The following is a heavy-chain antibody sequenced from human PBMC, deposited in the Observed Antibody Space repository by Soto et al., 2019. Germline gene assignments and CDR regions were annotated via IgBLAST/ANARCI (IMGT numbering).Heavy chain of an antibody. CDR1: GFTFSSYW. CDR2: INSDGSST. Sequence: PGGSLRLSCAASGFTFSSYWMHWARQAPGKGLVWVSRINSDGSSTSYADSVKGRFTISRDNAKNTLYLQMNSLRAEGTAVNYCATVESPRGFWSGQFDYWGQGTLVTVYS. V-gene: IGHV3-74*01. D-gene: IGHD3-3*01. J-gene: IGHJ4*02. CDR3: ATVESPRGFWSGQFDY.